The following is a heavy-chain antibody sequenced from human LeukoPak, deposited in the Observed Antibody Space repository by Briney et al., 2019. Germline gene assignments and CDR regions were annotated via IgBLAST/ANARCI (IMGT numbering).Heavy chain of an antibody. CDR1: GGSISSYY. J-gene: IGHJ3*02. V-gene: IGHV4-59*12. CDR3: ARRIQLWSYDAFDI. Sequence: SETLSLTCTVSGGSISSYYWSWIRQPPGKGLEWIGYIYYSGSTNYNPSYKSRVTISVDTSKNQFSLKLSSVTAADTAVYYCARRIQLWSYDAFDIWGQGTMVTVSS. D-gene: IGHD5-18*01. CDR2: IYYSGST.